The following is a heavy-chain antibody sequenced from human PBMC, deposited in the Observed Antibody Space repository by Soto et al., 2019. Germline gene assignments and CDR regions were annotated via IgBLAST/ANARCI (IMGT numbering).Heavy chain of an antibody. V-gene: IGHV3-30*18. Sequence: GGSLRLSCVASGFTFSNYGMHWVRQAPGKGLEWVAVISYGGGNKYYADSVKGRFTISRDNSENTLYLQVNSLRAEDTAMYYCAKDCNQYYHTPYGMHVPGQAPTLTVAS. CDR2: ISYGGGNK. D-gene: IGHD3-10*01. CDR3: AKDCNQYYHTPYGMHV. J-gene: IGHJ6*02. CDR1: GFTFSNYG.